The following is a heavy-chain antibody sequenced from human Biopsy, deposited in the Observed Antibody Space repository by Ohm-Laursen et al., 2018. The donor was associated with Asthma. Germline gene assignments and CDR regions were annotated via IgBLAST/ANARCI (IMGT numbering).Heavy chain of an antibody. V-gene: IGHV1-69*13. CDR2: ISPIFGSS. J-gene: IGHJ6*02. D-gene: IGHD4-17*01. Sequence: SVKVSCNASGGMFGNYAISWVRQAPGLGLEWMGGISPIFGSSNYAQRFQGRVTITADESTTTAYMELSSLRSEDTAVYYCVTSGGDYGYFGLDVWGQGTTVTISS. CDR3: VTSGGDYGYFGLDV. CDR1: GGMFGNYA.